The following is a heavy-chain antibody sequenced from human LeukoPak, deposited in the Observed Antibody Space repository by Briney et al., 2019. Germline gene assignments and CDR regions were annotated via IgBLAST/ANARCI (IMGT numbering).Heavy chain of an antibody. CDR2: INSDGSST. CDR1: GFTFSSYW. D-gene: IGHD6-19*01. V-gene: IGHV3-74*01. CDR3: AKGLWYSSGWCYDY. Sequence: GGSLRLSCAAPGFTFSSYWMHWVRQAPGKGLVWVSRINSDGSSTSYADSVKGRFTISGENAKNSLYLQMNSLRAEDTAVYYCAKGLWYSSGWCYDYWGQGTLVTVSS. J-gene: IGHJ4*02.